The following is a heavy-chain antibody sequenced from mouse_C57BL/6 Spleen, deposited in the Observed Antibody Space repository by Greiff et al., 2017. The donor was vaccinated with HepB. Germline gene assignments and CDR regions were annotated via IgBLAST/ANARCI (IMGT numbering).Heavy chain of an antibody. V-gene: IGHV5-4*01. D-gene: IGHD2-4*01. Sequence: EVKLVESGGGLVKPGGSLKLSCAASGFTFSSYAMSWVRQTPEKRLEWVATISDGGSYTYYPDNVKGRFTISRDNAKNNLYLQMSHLKSEDTAMYYCARDSGDYDYDGFAYWGQGTLVTVSA. CDR1: GFTFSSYA. J-gene: IGHJ3*01. CDR2: ISDGGSYT. CDR3: ARDSGDYDYDGFAY.